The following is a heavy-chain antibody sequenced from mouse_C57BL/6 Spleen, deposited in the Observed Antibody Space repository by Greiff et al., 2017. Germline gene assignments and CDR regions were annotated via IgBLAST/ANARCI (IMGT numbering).Heavy chain of an antibody. Sequence: VQLQQSGAELVKPGASVKISCKASGYAFSSYWMNWVKQRPGKGLEWIGQIYPGDGDTNYYGKFKGKAKLTADKSSSTAYMQLSSLTSEDSAVYFCARDSSGYYAMDYWGQGTSVTVSS. J-gene: IGHJ4*01. CDR2: IYPGDGDT. CDR1: GYAFSSYW. D-gene: IGHD3-2*02. V-gene: IGHV1-80*01. CDR3: ARDSSGYYAMDY.